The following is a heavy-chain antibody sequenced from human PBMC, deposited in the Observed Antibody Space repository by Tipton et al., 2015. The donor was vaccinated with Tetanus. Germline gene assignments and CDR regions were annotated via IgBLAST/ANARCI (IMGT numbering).Heavy chain of an antibody. J-gene: IGHJ3*02. CDR2: IYTSGST. CDR3: VSHYGSGSDDAFDI. V-gene: IGHV4-4*07. D-gene: IGHD3-10*01. CDR1: GGSISSYY. Sequence: GLVKPSETLSLTCTVSGGSISSYYWSWIRQPAGKGLEWIGRIYTSGSTNYNPSLKSRVTMSVDTSKNQFSLKLSSVTAADTAVYYCVSHYGSGSDDAFDIWGQGTMVTVSS.